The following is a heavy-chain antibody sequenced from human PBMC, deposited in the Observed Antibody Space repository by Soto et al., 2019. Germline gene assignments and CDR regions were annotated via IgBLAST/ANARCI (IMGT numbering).Heavy chain of an antibody. V-gene: IGHV1-2*04. Sequence: QVQLVQSGAEVKKPGASVKVSCKASGYTFTGYYMHWVRQAPGQGLEWMGWINPNSGGTNYAQKFQGWVTMTRDTSISTAYMELSRLRSDDTAVYYCARAPRYCSGGSCYFDYWGQGTLVTVSS. CDR2: INPNSGGT. CDR3: ARAPRYCSGGSCYFDY. CDR1: GYTFTGYY. D-gene: IGHD2-15*01. J-gene: IGHJ4*02.